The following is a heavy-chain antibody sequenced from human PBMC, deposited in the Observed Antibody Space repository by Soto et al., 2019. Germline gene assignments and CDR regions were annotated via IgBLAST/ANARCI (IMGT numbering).Heavy chain of an antibody. CDR3: ARDSPFGWNSPVPFDP. CDR2: IYYSGST. Sequence: PSETLSLTCTVSGGSISSGDYYWSWIRQPPGKGLEWIGYIYYSGSTYYNPSLKSRVTISVDTSKNQFSLKLSSVTAADTAVYYCARDSPFGWNSPVPFDPWGQGTLVTVSS. V-gene: IGHV4-30-4*01. D-gene: IGHD1-7*01. J-gene: IGHJ5*02. CDR1: GGSISSGDYY.